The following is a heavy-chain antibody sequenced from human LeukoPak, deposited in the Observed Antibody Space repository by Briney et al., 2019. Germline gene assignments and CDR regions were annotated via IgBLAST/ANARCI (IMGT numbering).Heavy chain of an antibody. V-gene: IGHV1-69*06. CDR2: IIPIFGTA. J-gene: IGHJ4*02. CDR3: ASDTSGYCSGGSCYYR. CDR1: GGTFSSYA. Sequence: SVKVSCKASGGTFSSYAISWVRQAPGQGLEWMGGIIPIFGTANYAQKFQGRVTITADKSTSTAYMELSSLRSEDTAVYYCASDTSGYCSGGSCYYRWGQGTLVTVSS. D-gene: IGHD2-15*01.